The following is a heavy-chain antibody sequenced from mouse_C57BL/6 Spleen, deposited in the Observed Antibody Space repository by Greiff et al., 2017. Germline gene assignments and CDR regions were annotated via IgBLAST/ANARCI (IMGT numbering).Heavy chain of an antibody. CDR1: GFTFSDYG. V-gene: IGHV5-17*01. J-gene: IGHJ3*01. Sequence: EVHLVESGGGLVKPGGSLKLSCAASGFTFSDYGMHWVRQAPEKGLEWVAYISSGSSTIYYADTVKGRFTISRDNAKNTLFLQMTSLRSEDTAMYYCARKEDYYGSSLAYWGQGTLVTVSA. CDR3: ARKEDYYGSSLAY. D-gene: IGHD1-1*01. CDR2: ISSGSSTI.